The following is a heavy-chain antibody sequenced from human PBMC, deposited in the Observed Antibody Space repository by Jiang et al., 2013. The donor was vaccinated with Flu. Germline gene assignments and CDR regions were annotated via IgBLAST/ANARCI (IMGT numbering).Heavy chain of an antibody. Sequence: GAEVKKPGASVKVSCKASGYTFISYGISWVRQAPGQGLEWMGWISTYDGNTNYAQKLQGRVTMTTDTSTSAGYMELRNLRSDDTAVYYCARGRRGYSGYDFDYWGQGTLVTVSS. CDR2: ISTYDGNT. V-gene: IGHV1-18*01. CDR3: ARGRRGYSGYDFDY. J-gene: IGHJ4*02. CDR1: GYTFISYG. D-gene: IGHD5-12*01.